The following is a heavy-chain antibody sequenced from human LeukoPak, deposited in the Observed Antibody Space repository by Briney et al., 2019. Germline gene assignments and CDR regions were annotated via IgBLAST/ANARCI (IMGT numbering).Heavy chain of an antibody. V-gene: IGHV4-39*01. CDR2: MYYSGST. CDR3: ARRSVAHDGFDI. J-gene: IGHJ3*02. Sequence: SETLSLTCTVSGGSISSSSSYWGWIRQPPGKGLECIGGMYYSGSTYYSPSLQSRVTISVDTSKNQFSLKLISVTAADTAVYYCARRSVAHDGFDIWGQGTMVIVSS. D-gene: IGHD2-21*01. CDR1: GGSISSSSSY.